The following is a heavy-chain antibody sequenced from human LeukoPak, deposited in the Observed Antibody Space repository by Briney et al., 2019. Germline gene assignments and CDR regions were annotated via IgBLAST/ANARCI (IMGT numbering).Heavy chain of an antibody. J-gene: IGHJ4*02. CDR3: ARDYYYDSSGAHPLY. Sequence: ASVTVSCTASGYTFTSYYMHWVRQAPGQGLEWMGIINPSGGSTSYAQKFQGRVTMTRDTSTSTVYMELSSLRSEDTAVYYCARDYYYDSSGAHPLYWGQGTLVTVSS. D-gene: IGHD3-22*01. CDR2: INPSGGST. V-gene: IGHV1-46*01. CDR1: GYTFTSYY.